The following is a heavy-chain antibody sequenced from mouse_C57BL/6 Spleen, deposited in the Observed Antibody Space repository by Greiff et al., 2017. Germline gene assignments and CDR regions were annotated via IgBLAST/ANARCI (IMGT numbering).Heavy chain of an antibody. CDR2: INPNNGGT. J-gene: IGHJ2*01. D-gene: IGHD1-1*01. CDR3: AQVGGTTVVATPFDY. Sequence: EVQLQQSGPELVKPGASVKIPCKASGYTFTDYNMDWVKQSHGKSLEWIGDINPNNGGTIYNQKFKGKATLTVDKSSSTAYMELRSLTSEDTAVYYCAQVGGTTVVATPFDYWGQGTTRTVSS. V-gene: IGHV1-18*01. CDR1: GYTFTDYN.